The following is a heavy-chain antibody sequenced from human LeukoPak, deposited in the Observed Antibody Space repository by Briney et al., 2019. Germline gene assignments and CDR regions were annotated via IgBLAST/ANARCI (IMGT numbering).Heavy chain of an antibody. V-gene: IGHV4-59*08. Sequence: SETLSLTCTVSGGSISSYYWSWIRQPPGKGLEWIGYIYFSGSTNYNPSLKSRVTISVDTSKNQFSLKLSSVTAADTAVYYCRRHYCVPFTILGVVTPSYAFDIWRQGTMVTVSS. CDR1: GGSISSYY. CDR2: IYFSGST. CDR3: RRHYCVPFTILGVVTPSYAFDI. D-gene: IGHD3-3*01. J-gene: IGHJ3*02.